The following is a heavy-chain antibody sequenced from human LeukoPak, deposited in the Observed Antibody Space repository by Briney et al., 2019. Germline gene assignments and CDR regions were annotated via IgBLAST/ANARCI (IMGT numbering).Heavy chain of an antibody. J-gene: IGHJ4*02. D-gene: IGHD6-19*01. Sequence: SVKVSCKASGGTFISYAISWVRQAPGQGLEWMGGIIPILGTANYAQKLQGRVTITADESTSTAYMELSSLRAEDTAVYYCARDRQWLFTDYWGQGTLVTVSS. CDR2: IIPILGTA. CDR1: GGTFISYA. V-gene: IGHV1-69*13. CDR3: ARDRQWLFTDY.